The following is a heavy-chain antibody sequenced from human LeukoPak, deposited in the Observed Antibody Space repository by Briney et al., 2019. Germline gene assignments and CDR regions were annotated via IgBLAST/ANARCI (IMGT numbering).Heavy chain of an antibody. CDR1: GFSFISYG. V-gene: IGHV3-30*18. CDR3: AKRPSDCGDYVSYFDF. Sequence: GGSLRLSCAASGFSFISYGMHWVRQAPGKGLEWVGVISDDGRSKDYADSVKGRFTISRDNSKDTLYLQMNGLRDEDTAVYYCAKRPSDCGDYVSYFDFWGQGTLVTVSS. CDR2: ISDDGRSK. D-gene: IGHD4-17*01. J-gene: IGHJ4*02.